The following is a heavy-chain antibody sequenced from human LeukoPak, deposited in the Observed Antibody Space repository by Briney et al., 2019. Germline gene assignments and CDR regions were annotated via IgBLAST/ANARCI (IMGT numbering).Heavy chain of an antibody. CDR3: ARESPWYSGSYGLDY. CDR1: GGSISSYY. V-gene: IGHV4-59*12. CDR2: IYYSGST. Sequence: SETLSLTCTVSGGSISSYYWSWIRQPPGKGLEWIGYIYYSGSTNYNPSLKSRVTISVDTSKNQFSLQLNSVTPEDTAVYYCARESPWYSGSYGLDYWGQGTLVTVSS. D-gene: IGHD1-26*01. J-gene: IGHJ4*02.